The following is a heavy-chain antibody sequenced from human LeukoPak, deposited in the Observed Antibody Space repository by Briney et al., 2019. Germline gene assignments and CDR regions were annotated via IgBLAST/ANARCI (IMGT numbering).Heavy chain of an antibody. V-gene: IGHV3-21*01. CDR3: ARAWQWQAFDI. CDR1: GFIVSNNY. J-gene: IGHJ3*02. Sequence: GGSLRLSCAASGFIVSNNYMSWVRQAPGKGLEWVSSISSSSSYIYYADSVKGRFTISRDNAKNSLYLQMNSLRAEDTAVYYCARAWQWQAFDIWGQGTMVTVSS. D-gene: IGHD6-19*01. CDR2: ISSSSSYI.